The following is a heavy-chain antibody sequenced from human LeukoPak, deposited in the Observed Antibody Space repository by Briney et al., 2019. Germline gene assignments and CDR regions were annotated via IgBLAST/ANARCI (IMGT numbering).Heavy chain of an antibody. Sequence: KPSETLSLTCAVSGYSISSGYYWGWIRQPPGKGLEWIGSIYHSGSTYYNPSLKSRVTISVGTSKNQFSLKLSSVTAADTAVYYCASRRGSDFDYWGQGTLVTVSS. CDR1: GYSISSGYY. V-gene: IGHV4-38-2*01. CDR2: IYHSGST. CDR3: ASRRGSDFDY. D-gene: IGHD3-10*01. J-gene: IGHJ4*02.